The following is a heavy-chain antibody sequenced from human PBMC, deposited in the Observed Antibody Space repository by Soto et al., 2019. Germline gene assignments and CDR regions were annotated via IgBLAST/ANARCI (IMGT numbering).Heavy chain of an antibody. CDR3: ARDLTGIDY. V-gene: IGHV3-48*01. D-gene: IGHD2-8*02. CDR2: ISSSSTI. Sequence: GGSLRLSCAASGFTFSSYSMNWVRQAPGKGLEWVSYISSSSTIYYADSVKGRFTISRDNAKNSLYLQMNSLRAEDTAVYYCARDLTGIDYWGQGTLVTVSS. CDR1: GFTFSSYS. J-gene: IGHJ4*02.